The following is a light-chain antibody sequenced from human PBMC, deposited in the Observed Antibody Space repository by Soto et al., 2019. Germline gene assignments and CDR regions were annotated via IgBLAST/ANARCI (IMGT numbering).Light chain of an antibody. Sequence: EIVLTQSPATLSLSPVERATLSCMASQSVSSYLAWYQQKPGQAPRLLIYDASNRATGIPARFSGSGSGTDFTLTISSLEPEDFAVYYCQQRSNWPITFGQGTRLENK. CDR1: QSVSSY. CDR3: QQRSNWPIT. CDR2: DAS. J-gene: IGKJ5*01. V-gene: IGKV3-11*01.